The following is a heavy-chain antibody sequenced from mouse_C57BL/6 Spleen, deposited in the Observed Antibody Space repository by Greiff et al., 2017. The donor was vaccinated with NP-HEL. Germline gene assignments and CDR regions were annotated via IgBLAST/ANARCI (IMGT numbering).Heavy chain of an antibody. CDR3: ARDDYDGNWFAY. CDR2: ISYSGST. J-gene: IGHJ3*01. CDR1: GYSITSGYD. Sequence: EVKLVESGPGMVKPSQSLSLTCTVTGYSITSGYDWHWIRHFPGNKLEWMGYISYSGSTNYNPSLKSRISITHDTSKNHFFLKLNSVTTEDTATYYCARDDYDGNWFAYWGQGTLVTVSA. D-gene: IGHD2-4*01. V-gene: IGHV3-1*01.